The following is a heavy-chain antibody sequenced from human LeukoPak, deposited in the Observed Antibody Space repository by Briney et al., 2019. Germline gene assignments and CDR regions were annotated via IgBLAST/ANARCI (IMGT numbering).Heavy chain of an antibody. D-gene: IGHD3-16*01. CDR2: ISYDGSNK. V-gene: IGHV3-30*04. CDR1: GFTFSSYA. CDR3: ARDNRGKNWFDP. J-gene: IGHJ5*02. Sequence: GGSLRLSCAASGFTFSSYAMHWVRQAPGKGLEWVAVISYDGSNKYYADSVKGRFTISRDNSKNTLYLQMNSLRAEDTAVYYCARDNRGKNWFDPWGQGTLVTVSS.